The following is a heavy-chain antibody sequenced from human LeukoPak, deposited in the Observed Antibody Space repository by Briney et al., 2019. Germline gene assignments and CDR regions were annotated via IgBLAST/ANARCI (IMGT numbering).Heavy chain of an antibody. J-gene: IGHJ3*02. Sequence: SETLSLTCTVSGGSISSYYWSWIRQPPGKGLEWIGYIYYSGSTNYNPSLKGRVTISVETSKNQFSLKLSSVTAADTAVYYCARRASTSATDIFDIWGQGTMVTVSS. CDR1: GGSISSYY. CDR3: ARRASTSATDIFDI. D-gene: IGHD2/OR15-2a*01. CDR2: IYYSGST. V-gene: IGHV4-59*08.